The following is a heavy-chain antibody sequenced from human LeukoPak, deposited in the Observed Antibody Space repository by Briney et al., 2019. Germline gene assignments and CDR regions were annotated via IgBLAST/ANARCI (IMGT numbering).Heavy chain of an antibody. V-gene: IGHV3-66*01. CDR3: ARDQYSYAHAAH. D-gene: IGHD5-18*01. Sequence: GGSLRLSCAASGFTVSSNYVSWVRQAPGKGLEWVSVIYSGGTTYYADSVKGRFTISRDNSKNTLHLQMNSLRAEDTAVYYCARDQYSYAHAAHWGQGTLVTVSS. CDR2: IYSGGTT. J-gene: IGHJ4*02. CDR1: GFTVSSNY.